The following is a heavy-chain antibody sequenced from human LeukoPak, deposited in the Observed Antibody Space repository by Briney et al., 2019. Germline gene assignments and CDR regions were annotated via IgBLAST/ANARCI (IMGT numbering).Heavy chain of an antibody. CDR1: GGSISSGSYY. Sequence: SETLSLTCTVSGGSISSGSYYWSWIRQPAGKGLEWIGRIYTSGSTNYNPSLKSRVTISVDTSKNQFSLKLSSVTAADTAVYYCARDSSYDSTWFDPWGQGTLVTVSS. V-gene: IGHV4-61*02. CDR2: IYTSGST. D-gene: IGHD3-9*01. CDR3: ARDSSYDSTWFDP. J-gene: IGHJ5*02.